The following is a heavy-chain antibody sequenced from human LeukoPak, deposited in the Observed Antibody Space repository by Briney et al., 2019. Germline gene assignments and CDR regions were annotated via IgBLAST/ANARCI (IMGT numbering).Heavy chain of an antibody. CDR3: ARRTGTAGGNHFDY. J-gene: IGHJ4*02. CDR1: VGSISTSSHY. V-gene: IGHV4-39*01. Sequence: SETLSLTCTVSVGSISTSSHYWGWIRQPPGKVLEWIGSGYYSGSTHYSPSLKSRVPISVDTSKNQFSLNLSSMTAADTAVYYCARRTGTAGGNHFDYWGQGTLVTVSS. CDR2: GYYSGST. D-gene: IGHD1/OR15-1a*01.